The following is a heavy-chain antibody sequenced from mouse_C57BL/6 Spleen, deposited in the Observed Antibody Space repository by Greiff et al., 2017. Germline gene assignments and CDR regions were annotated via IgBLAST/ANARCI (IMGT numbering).Heavy chain of an antibody. CDR3: ARDDYEMAWFAY. J-gene: IGHJ3*01. CDR1: GYTFTDYN. V-gene: IGHV1-22*01. D-gene: IGHD2-4*01. CDR2: INPNNGGT. Sequence: VQLKQSGPELVKPGASVKMSCKASGYTFTDYNMHWVKQSHGKSLEWIGYINPNNGGTSYNQKFKGKATLTVNKSSSTAYMELRSLTSEDSAVYYCARDDYEMAWFAYWGQGTLVTVSA.